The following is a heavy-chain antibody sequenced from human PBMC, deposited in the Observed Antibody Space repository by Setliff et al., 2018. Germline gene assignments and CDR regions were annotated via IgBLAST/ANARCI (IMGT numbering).Heavy chain of an antibody. J-gene: IGHJ6*03. CDR1: GFTFFSYT. Sequence: PGGSLRLSCTTSGFTFFSYTMNWVRQAPGKGLEWVSAITDDGGTTHYAGSVKGRFTIARDNSNSTLYLQMNSLRAGDTAVYYCARVGRERSNGECYSTTPCYSYYMDVWGKGTTVTVSS. D-gene: IGHD2-8*01. CDR3: ARVGRERSNGECYSTTPCYSYYMDV. V-gene: IGHV3-23*01. CDR2: ITDDGGTT.